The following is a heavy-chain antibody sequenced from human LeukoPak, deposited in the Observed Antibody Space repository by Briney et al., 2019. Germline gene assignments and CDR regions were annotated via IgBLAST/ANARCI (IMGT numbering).Heavy chain of an antibody. D-gene: IGHD3-22*01. CDR3: ATFQTSEYYYDSSAEGD. CDR1: GYTFTSYY. V-gene: IGHV1-46*01. J-gene: IGHJ4*02. Sequence: ASVKVSCKASGYTFTSYYMHWVRQAPGQGLEWMGIINPSGGSTSYAQKFQGRVTMTRDMSTSTVYMELSSLRSEDTAVYYCATFQTSEYYYDSSAEGDWGQGTLVTVSS. CDR2: INPSGGST.